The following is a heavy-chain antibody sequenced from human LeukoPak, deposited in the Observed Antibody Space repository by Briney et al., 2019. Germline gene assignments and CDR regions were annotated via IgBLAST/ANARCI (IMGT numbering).Heavy chain of an antibody. V-gene: IGHV1-18*01. Sequence: ASVKVSCKASGYTFTSYGISWVRQAPGQGLEWMGWVSAYNGNTNYAQKLQGRVTMTTDTSTSTAYMELRSLRSDDTAVYYCARRNGLAAAGTVWFDPWGQGTLVTVSS. CDR1: GYTFTSYG. J-gene: IGHJ5*02. CDR3: ARRNGLAAAGTVWFDP. D-gene: IGHD6-13*01. CDR2: VSAYNGNT.